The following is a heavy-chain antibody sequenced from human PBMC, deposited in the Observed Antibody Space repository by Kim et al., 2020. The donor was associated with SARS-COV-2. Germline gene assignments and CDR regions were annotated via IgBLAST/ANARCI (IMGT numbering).Heavy chain of an antibody. Sequence: GGSLRLSCAASGFTFSSYGMHWVRQAPGKGLEWVAVISYDGSNKYYADSVKGRFTISRDNSKNTLYLQMNSLRAGDTAVYYCAKSTVADFDYWGQGTLVTVAS. J-gene: IGHJ4*02. CDR3: AKSTVADFDY. V-gene: IGHV3-30*18. CDR2: ISYDGSNK. D-gene: IGHD4-17*01. CDR1: GFTFSSYG.